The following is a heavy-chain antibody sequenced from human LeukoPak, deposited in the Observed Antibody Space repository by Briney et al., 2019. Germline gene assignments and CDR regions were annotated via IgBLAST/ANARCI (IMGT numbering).Heavy chain of an antibody. CDR2: ISYSGST. CDR1: GGCISGRSYY. V-gene: IGHV4-61*01. J-gene: IGHJ5*02. Sequence: PSETLSLTCTVSGGCISGRSYYWSWIRQPPGKGLEWIGYISYSGSTNFNPSLKSRVTISVDTSKNQFSLKLSSVTAADTAVYYCAREGTAGTNLNWFDPWGQGTLVTVSS. CDR3: AREGTAGTNLNWFDP. D-gene: IGHD1-1*01.